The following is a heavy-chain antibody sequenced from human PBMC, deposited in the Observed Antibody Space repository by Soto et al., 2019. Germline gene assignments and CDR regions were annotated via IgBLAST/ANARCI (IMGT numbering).Heavy chain of an antibody. J-gene: IGHJ6*01. V-gene: IGHV3-30*18. Sequence: QVQLVESGGGVVQPGRSPRLSCAASGFTFSSYGMHWVRQAPGKGLEWVAVISYDGSNKYYADSVKGRFTISRDNSKNTLYLQMNSLRAEDTAVYYCAKDLLRPGRAYGMDVW. CDR3: AKDLLRPGRAYGMDV. D-gene: IGHD6-25*01. CDR1: GFTFSSYG. CDR2: ISYDGSNK.